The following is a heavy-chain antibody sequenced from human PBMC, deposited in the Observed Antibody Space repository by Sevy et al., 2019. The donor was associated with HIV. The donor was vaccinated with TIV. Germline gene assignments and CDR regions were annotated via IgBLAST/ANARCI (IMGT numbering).Heavy chain of an antibody. Sequence: ASVKVSCKASGYTFSSYRITWVRQAPGQGPEWIGWISALKGDTNYAQKLQGRVTMTADTSTGTVYMDLRSLGSDDTAVYYCAGAYCSGGRCYSLAYWGQGTLVTVSS. J-gene: IGHJ4*02. CDR2: ISALKGDT. D-gene: IGHD2-15*01. V-gene: IGHV1-18*01. CDR3: AGAYCSGGRCYSLAY. CDR1: GYTFSSYR.